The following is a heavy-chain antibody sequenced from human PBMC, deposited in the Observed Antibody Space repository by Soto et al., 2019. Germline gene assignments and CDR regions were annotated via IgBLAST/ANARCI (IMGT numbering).Heavy chain of an antibody. CDR2: ITDSGGDT. J-gene: IGHJ4*02. V-gene: IGHV3-23*01. CDR3: AKAGSDSWSRFDY. CDR1: GFTFSSNV. Sequence: EVHLLESGGGLVQPGGSLRLSCAASGFTFSSNVMNWVRQAPGEGLEWVSRITDSGGDTYYADSVKGRFTISRDNSKNTLYLQMISLRAEDTAVYYCAKAGSDSWSRFDYWGQGTLVTVSS. D-gene: IGHD2-21*01.